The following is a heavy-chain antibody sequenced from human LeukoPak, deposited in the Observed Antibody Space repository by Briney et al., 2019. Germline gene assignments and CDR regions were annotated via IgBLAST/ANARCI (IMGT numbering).Heavy chain of an antibody. J-gene: IGHJ4*02. CDR1: GFTFSIYE. V-gene: IGHV3-48*03. CDR3: AIDEHDYGDNLTY. Sequence: SVGSLRLSCAASGFTFSIYEMNWVRQAPGKGLEWVSNISSSGSTIYYADSVKSRFTISRDNAKNSLYLQMNSVRAEDTAVYYCAIDEHDYGDNLTYWGQGTLVTVSS. CDR2: ISSSGSTI. D-gene: IGHD4-23*01.